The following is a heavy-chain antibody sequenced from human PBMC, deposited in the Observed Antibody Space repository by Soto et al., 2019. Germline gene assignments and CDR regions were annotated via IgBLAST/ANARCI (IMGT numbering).Heavy chain of an antibody. V-gene: IGHV3-23*01. CDR3: AKMDIAVAGPIEYYFDY. CDR1: GFTFSSYA. Sequence: GGSLRLSCAASGFTFSSYAMSWVRQAPGKGLEWVSAISGSGGSTYYADSVKGRFTISRDNSKNTLYLQMNSLRAEDTAVYYCAKMDIAVAGPIEYYFDYWGQGTLVTVSS. J-gene: IGHJ4*02. D-gene: IGHD6-19*01. CDR2: ISGSGGST.